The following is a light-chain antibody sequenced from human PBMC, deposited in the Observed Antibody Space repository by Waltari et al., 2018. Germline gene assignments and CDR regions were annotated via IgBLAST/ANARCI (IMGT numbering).Light chain of an antibody. CDR1: SGSVSTSFY. V-gene: IGLV8-61*01. CDR2: STN. J-gene: IGLJ3*02. CDR3: VLYMDSGVWV. Sequence: QTVVTQEPSVSVSPGGTVTLTCALSSGSVSTSFYPSWYQQTPGQAPRTLIYSTNTRLFGVPNRFSGSILGNKAALTIAGAQADDGADYYCVLYMDSGVWVFGGGTKLTVL.